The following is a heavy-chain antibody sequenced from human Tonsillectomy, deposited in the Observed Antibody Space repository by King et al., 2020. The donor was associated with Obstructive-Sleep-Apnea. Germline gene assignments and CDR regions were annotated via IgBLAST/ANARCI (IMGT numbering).Heavy chain of an antibody. Sequence: VQLVESGGGLVKPGGSLRLSCAASGFSFGDYYMGWIRQAPGKGLEWVSYISGSSTSTDYADSVKGRFTISRDNAKKSLYLQMNSLRVEDTATYYCARDRGMGASGYDSWGQGTLVTVSS. CDR1: GFSFGDYY. CDR2: ISGSSTST. J-gene: IGHJ5*01. CDR3: ARDRGMGASGYDS. D-gene: IGHD1-26*01. V-gene: IGHV3-11*05.